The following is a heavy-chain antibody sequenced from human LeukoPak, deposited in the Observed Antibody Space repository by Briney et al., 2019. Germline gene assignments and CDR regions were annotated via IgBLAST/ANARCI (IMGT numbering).Heavy chain of an antibody. D-gene: IGHD6-19*01. J-gene: IGHJ6*03. CDR1: GFTFSSYG. CDR3: AKKAYSSGWSRYYYMDV. Sequence: PGGSLRLSCAASGFTFSSYGMHWVRQAPGKGLVWVSRINSDGINTSYADSVKGRFTISRDNSKNTLYLQMNSLRAEDTAVYYCAKKAYSSGWSRYYYMDVWGKGTTVTVSS. V-gene: IGHV3-74*01. CDR2: INSDGINT.